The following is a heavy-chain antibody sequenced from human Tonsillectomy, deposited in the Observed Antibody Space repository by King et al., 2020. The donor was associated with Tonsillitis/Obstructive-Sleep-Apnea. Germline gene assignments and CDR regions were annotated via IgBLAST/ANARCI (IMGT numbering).Heavy chain of an antibody. J-gene: IGHJ3*02. CDR1: GFTFDDYA. Sequence: VQLVESGGGVVQPGGSLRLSCAASGFTFDDYAMHWVRQAPGKGLEWVSLISGDGGSTYYADSVKGRFTISRDSSKNSLYLQINSLRTEDTTLYYCAKAPYGGDAFDIWGQGTMVTVSS. CDR3: AKAPYGGDAFDI. V-gene: IGHV3-43*02. D-gene: IGHD4-23*01. CDR2: ISGDGGST.